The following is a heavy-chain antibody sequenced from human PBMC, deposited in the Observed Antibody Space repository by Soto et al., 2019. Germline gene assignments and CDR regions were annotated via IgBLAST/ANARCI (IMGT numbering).Heavy chain of an antibody. CDR3: ARDDGSSWSYYYYGMDV. D-gene: IGHD6-13*01. CDR2: ISSSSSYI. Sequence: PGGSLRLSCAASGFTFSSYSMNWVRQAPGKGLEWVSSISSSSSYIYYADSVKGRFTISRDNAKNSLYLQMNSLRAEDTAVYYCARDDGSSWSYYYYGMDVWGQGTTVTVSS. V-gene: IGHV3-21*01. CDR1: GFTFSSYS. J-gene: IGHJ6*02.